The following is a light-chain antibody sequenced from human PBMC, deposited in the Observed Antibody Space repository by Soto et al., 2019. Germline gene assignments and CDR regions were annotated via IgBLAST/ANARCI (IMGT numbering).Light chain of an antibody. J-gene: IGKJ1*01. CDR1: QSVSTY. CDR3: QQYLDWPPT. V-gene: IGKV3-15*01. CDR2: GAS. Sequence: EIVMTQSPATLSVSPGERATLSCGASQSVSTYLAWYQQKPGQAPRLLIYGASTRATGIPARFSGSGSGTEFTLTISSLQSEDFAVYFCQQYLDWPPTFGQGTRVEIK.